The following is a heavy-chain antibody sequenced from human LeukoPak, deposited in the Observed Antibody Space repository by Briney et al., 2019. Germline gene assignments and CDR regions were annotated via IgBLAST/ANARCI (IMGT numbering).Heavy chain of an antibody. CDR3: AREIKFSSGCFDY. CDR1: GGTFSSYA. D-gene: IGHD6-19*01. Sequence: SVKVSCKASGGTFSSYAISWVRQAPGQGLEWMGGIIPIFGTANYAQKFEGRVTITADESTSTAYMELSSLRSEDTAVYYCAREIKFSSGCFDYWGQGTLVTVSS. V-gene: IGHV1-69*13. J-gene: IGHJ4*02. CDR2: IIPIFGTA.